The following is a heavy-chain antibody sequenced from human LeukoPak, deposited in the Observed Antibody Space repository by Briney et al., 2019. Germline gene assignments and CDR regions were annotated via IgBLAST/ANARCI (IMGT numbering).Heavy chain of an antibody. CDR2: ISAYNGNT. J-gene: IGHJ6*02. CDR3: ARDGSGYSYGHRPHV. D-gene: IGHD5-18*01. Sequence: ASVKVSCKASGYTFTSYGISWVRQAPGQGLEWMGWISAYNGNTNYAQKLQGRVTMTTDTSTSTAYVELRSLRSDDTAVYYCARDGSGYSYGHRPHVWGQGTTVTVSS. CDR1: GYTFTSYG. V-gene: IGHV1-18*01.